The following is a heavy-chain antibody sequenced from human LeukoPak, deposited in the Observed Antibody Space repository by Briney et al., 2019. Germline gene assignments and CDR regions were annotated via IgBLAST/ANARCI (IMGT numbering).Heavy chain of an antibody. D-gene: IGHD3-16*01. CDR2: IYPGDSET. J-gene: IGHJ3*02. CDR1: GYNFANYW. V-gene: IGHV5-51*01. Sequence: GESLKISCKGSGYNFANYWIAWVRQMPGKGLEWMGIIYPGDSETRYSPSFQGQVTISSDKSISTAYLQWSSLKASDTAMFFCARRGFGGEVLAAFDTWGQGTVVTVSS. CDR3: ARRGFGGEVLAAFDT.